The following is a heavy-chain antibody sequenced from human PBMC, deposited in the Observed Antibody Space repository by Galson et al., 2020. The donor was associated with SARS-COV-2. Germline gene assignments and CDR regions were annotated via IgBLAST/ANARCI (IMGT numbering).Heavy chain of an antibody. CDR1: GFTFSSYW. J-gene: IGHJ4*02. V-gene: IGHV3-7*01. Sequence: PGGSLRLSCAASGFTFSSYWMSWVRQVPGKGLEWVANIKQDGSEKNYVDSVKGRFTISRDNAKKSMYLQMNSLRAEDTAVYYCARAVDTTMAPGYWGQGTLVTVSS. CDR3: ARAVDTTMAPGY. CDR2: IKQDGSEK. D-gene: IGHD5-18*01.